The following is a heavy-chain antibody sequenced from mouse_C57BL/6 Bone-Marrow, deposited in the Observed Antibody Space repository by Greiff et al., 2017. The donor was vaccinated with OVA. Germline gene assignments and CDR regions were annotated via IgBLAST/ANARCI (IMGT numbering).Heavy chain of an antibody. CDR2: FYPGSGSI. Sequence: VQVVESGAELVKPGASVKLSCKASGYTFTEYTIHWVKQRSGQGLEWIGWFYPGSGSIKYNEKFKDKATLTADKSSSTVYMELSRLTSEDSTVYFCARHEGAFYYSNSLRYFDVWGTGTTVTVAS. CDR3: ARHEGAFYYSNSLRYFDV. V-gene: IGHV1-62-2*01. CDR1: GYTFTEYT. J-gene: IGHJ1*03. D-gene: IGHD2-5*01.